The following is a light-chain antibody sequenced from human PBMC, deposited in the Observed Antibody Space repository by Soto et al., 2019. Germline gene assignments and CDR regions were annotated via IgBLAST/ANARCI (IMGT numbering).Light chain of an antibody. V-gene: IGKV1-5*01. CDR2: DAS. CDR3: QQYNSYFTWT. Sequence: DIQMTQSPSTLSASVGDRVTITCRASQSISSWLAWYQQKPGKAPKLLIYDASSLESGVPSRFSGSGSGTEFPLTISSLQPDDFATYYGQQYNSYFTWTFGQGTKVEIK. CDR1: QSISSW. J-gene: IGKJ1*01.